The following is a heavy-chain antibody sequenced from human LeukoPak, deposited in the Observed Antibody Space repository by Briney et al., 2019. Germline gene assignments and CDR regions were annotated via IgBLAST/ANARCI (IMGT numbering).Heavy chain of an antibody. Sequence: GRSLRLSCAASGFTFDDYAMHWVRQAPGKGLEWVSGISWNSGSIGYADSVKGRFTISRDNAKNSLYLQMNSLRAEDTAVYYCARDPEDYDFWSGHYYYYYYYMDVWGKGTTVTVSS. D-gene: IGHD3-3*01. CDR3: ARDPEDYDFWSGHYYYYYYYMDV. J-gene: IGHJ6*03. V-gene: IGHV3-9*01. CDR2: ISWNSGSI. CDR1: GFTFDDYA.